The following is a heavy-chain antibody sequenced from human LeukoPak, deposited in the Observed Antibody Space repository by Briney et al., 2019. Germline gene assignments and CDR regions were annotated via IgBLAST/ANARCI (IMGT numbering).Heavy chain of an antibody. J-gene: IGHJ4*02. Sequence: GGSLRLSCAASGFTFSSYAMSWVRQAPGKGLEWVSAISGSGGSTYYADSVKGRFTISRDNSKNTLYLKMNSLRAEDTAVYYCAKDSSSWSRKFDYWGQGTLVTVSS. CDR3: AKDSSSWSRKFDY. CDR2: ISGSGGST. CDR1: GFTFSSYA. D-gene: IGHD6-13*01. V-gene: IGHV3-23*01.